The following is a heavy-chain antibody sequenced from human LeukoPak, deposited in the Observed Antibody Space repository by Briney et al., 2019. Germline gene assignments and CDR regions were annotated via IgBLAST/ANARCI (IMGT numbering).Heavy chain of an antibody. CDR1: GGSFSGYY. Sequence: PSETLSLTCAVYGGSFSGYYWSWTRQPPGKGLEWIGEINHSGSTNYNPSLKSRVTISVDTSKNQFSLKLSSVTAADTAVYYCARAYSSSWLDYWGQGTLVTVSS. D-gene: IGHD6-13*01. J-gene: IGHJ4*02. CDR3: ARAYSSSWLDY. V-gene: IGHV4-34*01. CDR2: INHSGST.